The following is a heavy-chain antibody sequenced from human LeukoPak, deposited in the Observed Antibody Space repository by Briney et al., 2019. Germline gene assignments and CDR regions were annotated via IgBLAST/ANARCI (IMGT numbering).Heavy chain of an antibody. CDR2: IYYSGST. Sequence: SETLSLTCTVSGGSISNGDHYWSWIRQHPGKGLEWIGYIYYSGSTNYNPSLKSRVTISVDTSKNQFSLKLSSVTAADTAVYYCARDNYYDSMPWGFDIWGQGTMVTVSS. V-gene: IGHV4-61*08. D-gene: IGHD3-22*01. J-gene: IGHJ3*02. CDR3: ARDNYYDSMPWGFDI. CDR1: GGSISNGDHY.